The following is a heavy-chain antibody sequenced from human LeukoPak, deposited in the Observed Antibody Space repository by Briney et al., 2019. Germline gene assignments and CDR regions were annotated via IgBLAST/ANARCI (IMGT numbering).Heavy chain of an antibody. Sequence: GGSLRLSCAASGFTFSSYDMHWVRQAPGKGLEWVAVISYDGSNKYYADSVKGRFTISRDNSKNTLYLQMNSLRAEDTAVYYCAKGRAIFGVASPFDPWGQGTLVTVSS. J-gene: IGHJ5*02. CDR1: GFTFSSYD. CDR2: ISYDGSNK. CDR3: AKGRAIFGVASPFDP. D-gene: IGHD3-3*01. V-gene: IGHV3-30*18.